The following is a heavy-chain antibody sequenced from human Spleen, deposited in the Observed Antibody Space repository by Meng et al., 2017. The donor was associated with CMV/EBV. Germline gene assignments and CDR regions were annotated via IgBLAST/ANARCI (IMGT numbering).Heavy chain of an antibody. Sequence: GSLRLSCTVSGGSITSYYWSWIRQPPGKGLEWIGYIYYSGSTHYNPSVKGRLTISVDTSKNQFSLRLTSVTAADTAVYYCARDSAGYSSGWSFTYYYGMDVWGQGTTVTVSS. D-gene: IGHD6-19*01. CDR1: GGSITSYY. V-gene: IGHV4-59*01. CDR3: ARDSAGYSSGWSFTYYYGMDV. CDR2: IYYSGST. J-gene: IGHJ6*02.